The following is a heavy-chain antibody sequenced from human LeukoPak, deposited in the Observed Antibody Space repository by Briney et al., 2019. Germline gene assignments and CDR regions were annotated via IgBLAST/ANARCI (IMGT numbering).Heavy chain of an antibody. CDR2: IYYSGST. Sequence: SETLSLTCTVSGGSIRSTSYYWGWIRQPPGKGLEWIGSIYYSGSTYYNPSLKSRVTISVDTSKNQFSLKLSSVTAADTAVYYCGRLFYDFWIGNYYYYMDVWGKGTTVTVSS. D-gene: IGHD3-3*01. J-gene: IGHJ6*03. CDR3: GRLFYDFWIGNYYYYMDV. V-gene: IGHV4-39*01. CDR1: GGSIRSTSYY.